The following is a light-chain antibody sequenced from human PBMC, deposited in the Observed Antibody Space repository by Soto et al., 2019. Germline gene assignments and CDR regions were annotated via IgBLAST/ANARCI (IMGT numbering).Light chain of an antibody. CDR2: DAS. J-gene: IGKJ1*01. CDR3: QQYNSYSWT. V-gene: IGKV1-5*01. Sequence: DIQMTQSPSSLSASVGDRVTITCRVSQSISYWLAWYQQKPGKAPTLLIYDASTLESGVPSRFSGSGFGTDFTLTISTLQPEDFGTYYCQQYNSYSWTFGQGTKVDIK. CDR1: QSISYW.